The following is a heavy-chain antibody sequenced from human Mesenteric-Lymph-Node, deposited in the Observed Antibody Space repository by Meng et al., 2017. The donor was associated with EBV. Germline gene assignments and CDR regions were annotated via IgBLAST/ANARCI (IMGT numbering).Heavy chain of an antibody. CDR3: ARDRDIVVPRGFDP. CDR2: IYYSGST. D-gene: IGHD2-21*01. J-gene: IGHJ5*01. V-gene: IGHV4-39*07. CDR1: GGSISNRSSY. Sequence: QLQLQQSGPGLEKPSETLSPTCTVTGGSISNRSSYWGWIRQPPGKGLEWIGNIYYSGSTYYNPSLKSRLTVSVDTSKNQFSLKLSSVTAADTAMYYCARDRDIVVPRGFDPWGQGTLVTVSS.